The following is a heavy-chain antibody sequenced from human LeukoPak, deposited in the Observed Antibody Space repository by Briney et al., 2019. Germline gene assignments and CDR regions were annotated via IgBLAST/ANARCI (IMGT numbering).Heavy chain of an antibody. CDR3: ARDKQLDWAHYYYSYMDA. CDR1: GYTFTGYY. Sequence: GASVNVSCKASGYTFTGYYLHGVRQAPGQGLEWMGCIDPNSCWTNYAQKFQGRVTMTRDTSISTAYMELSRLRSADMDVYYCARDKQLDWAHYYYSYMDAWGKGTTVTVSS. D-gene: IGHD1-1*01. J-gene: IGHJ6*03. V-gene: IGHV1-2*02. CDR2: IDPNSCWT.